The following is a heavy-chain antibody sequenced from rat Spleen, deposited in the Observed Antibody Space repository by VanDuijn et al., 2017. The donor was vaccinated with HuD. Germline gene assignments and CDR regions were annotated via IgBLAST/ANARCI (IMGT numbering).Heavy chain of an antibody. CDR1: GFSLISHS. Sequence: QVQLKESGPGLVQPSQTLSLTCTVSGFSLISHSVHWVRQPPGKGLEWMGGIWGDGSTDYNSVLKSRLSINRDTSKSQVFLKINSLQTDDTGAYYCTIHPRYWGQGVMVTVSS. CDR3: TIHPRY. J-gene: IGHJ2*01. D-gene: IGHD3-1*01. CDR2: IWGDGST. V-gene: IGHV2-1*01.